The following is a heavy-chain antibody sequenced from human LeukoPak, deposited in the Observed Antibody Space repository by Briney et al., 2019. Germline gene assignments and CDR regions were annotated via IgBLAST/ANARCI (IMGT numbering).Heavy chain of an antibody. CDR3: VRGHGGY. CDR2: TYNGGST. V-gene: IGHV4-61*01. CDR1: GGSVSSSIYH. J-gene: IGHJ4*02. Sequence: SETLSLTCTVSGGSVSSSIYHWFWIRQPPGKGLEWIGFTYNGGSTYYNPSLKSRVTISVDMAKNQSSLKVMSVTAADTAVYYCVRGHGGYWGQGTLVTVSS.